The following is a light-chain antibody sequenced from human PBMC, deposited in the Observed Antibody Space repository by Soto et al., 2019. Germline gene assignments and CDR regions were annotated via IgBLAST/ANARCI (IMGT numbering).Light chain of an antibody. Sequence: QSVLTQPPSASRSPGQSVTISCTGTSSDVGAYNYVSWYQHHPGKAPKLLVYEVNKRPSGVPDRFSGSKSGNTASLTVSGLQDEDEADYYCTSHAGTINFPYIFGTGTKLTVL. CDR2: EVN. V-gene: IGLV2-8*02. CDR1: SSDVGAYNY. CDR3: TSHAGTINFPYI. J-gene: IGLJ1*01.